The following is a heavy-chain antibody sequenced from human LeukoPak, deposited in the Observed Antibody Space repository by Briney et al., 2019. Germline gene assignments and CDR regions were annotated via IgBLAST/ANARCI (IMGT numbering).Heavy chain of an antibody. Sequence: GGSLRLSCAASGFTFSNAWMSWVRRAPGKGLEWVGRIKTKTNGGTADHTPPVKGRFTISRDDSKNTLYLQMNSLKTDDTAVYYCATEGFTYGYHGIDIWGQGTIVTVSS. CDR1: GFTFSNAW. V-gene: IGHV3-15*01. CDR3: ATEGFTYGYHGIDI. D-gene: IGHD5-18*01. CDR2: IKTKTNGGTA. J-gene: IGHJ3*02.